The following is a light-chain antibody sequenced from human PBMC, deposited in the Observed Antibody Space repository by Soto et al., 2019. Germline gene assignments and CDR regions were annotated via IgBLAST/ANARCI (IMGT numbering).Light chain of an antibody. J-gene: IGKJ5*01. Sequence: EIVLTQSPGTLSLSPGERATLSCRASQSVSSSYLAWYQKPGQAPRLLIYGASSRATGIPDRFSGSGSGTDFTLTISRLEPEDFAVYYCQQFGNSPKTFGQGTRLEIK. V-gene: IGKV3-20*01. CDR2: GAS. CDR1: QSVSSSY. CDR3: QQFGNSPKT.